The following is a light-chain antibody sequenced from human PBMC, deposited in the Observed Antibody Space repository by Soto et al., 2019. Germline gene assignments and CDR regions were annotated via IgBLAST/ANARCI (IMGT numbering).Light chain of an antibody. CDR1: QSVSSTY. J-gene: IGKJ1*01. CDR3: QQYGRSPWT. CDR2: DAS. Sequence: EIVLTPSPGTLSLSPGDRATPSYRASQSVSSTYLAWYQQKPGQAPRLLIYDASSRATGIPDRFSGSGSGTDFTLTISRLEPEDFAVYYCQQYGRSPWTFGQGTKVDIK. V-gene: IGKV3-20*01.